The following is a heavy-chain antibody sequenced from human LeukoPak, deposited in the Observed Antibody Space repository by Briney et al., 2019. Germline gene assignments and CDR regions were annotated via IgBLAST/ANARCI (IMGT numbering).Heavy chain of an antibody. V-gene: IGHV4-34*01. Sequence: PSETLSLTCAVYGGSFSGYYWNWIRQPPGKGLEWIGEINHSGSTNYNPSLKSRVTISVDTSKNQFSLKLSSVTAADTAVYYCARRGYSYAYDWFDPWGQGTLVTASS. J-gene: IGHJ5*02. CDR2: INHSGST. CDR1: GGSFSGYY. CDR3: ARRGYSYAYDWFDP. D-gene: IGHD5-18*01.